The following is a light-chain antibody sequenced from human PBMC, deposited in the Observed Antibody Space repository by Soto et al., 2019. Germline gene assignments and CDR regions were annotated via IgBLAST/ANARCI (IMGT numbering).Light chain of an antibody. J-gene: IGLJ1*01. CDR2: EVS. V-gene: IGLV2-8*01. CDR3: SSYAGSNNPLYV. CDR1: SSDVGGYNY. Sequence: LTQPPSASGSPGQSVTISCTGTSSDVGGYNYVSWYQQHPGKAPKLMIYEVSKRPSGVPDRFSGSKSGNTASLTVSGLQAEDEADYYCSSYAGSNNPLYVFGTGTKVTVL.